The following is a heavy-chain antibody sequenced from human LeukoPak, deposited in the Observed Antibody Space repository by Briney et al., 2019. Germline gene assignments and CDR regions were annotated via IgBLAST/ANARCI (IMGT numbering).Heavy chain of an antibody. V-gene: IGHV3-7*01. CDR1: GFTFSSYW. CDR3: AIKRTTYYFDY. J-gene: IGHJ4*02. Sequence: GGSLRLTCAASGFTFSSYWMSWVRQAPGKGLEWVANIKQDGSEKYYVDSVKGRFTISRDNAKNSLYLQMNSLRAEDTAVYYCAIKRTTYYFDYWGQETLGTVSS. CDR2: IKQDGSEK. D-gene: IGHD2/OR15-2a*01.